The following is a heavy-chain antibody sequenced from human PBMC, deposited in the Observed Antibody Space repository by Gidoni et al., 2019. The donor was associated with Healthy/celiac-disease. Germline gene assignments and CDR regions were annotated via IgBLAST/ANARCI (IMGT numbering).Heavy chain of an antibody. J-gene: IGHJ4*02. CDR3: VGSSWGFDY. D-gene: IGHD6-13*01. CDR1: GGSLSSGGYS. V-gene: IGHV4-30-2*01. CDR2: IYHSGST. Sequence: QLQLQESGSGLVKPSQTLSLTCAVSGGSLSSGGYSWSWLRQPPGKGLEWMGYIYHSGSTYYNPSLKSRVTISVERSKNQFSLKLSSVTAADTAVYYCVGSSWGFDYWGQGTLVTVSS.